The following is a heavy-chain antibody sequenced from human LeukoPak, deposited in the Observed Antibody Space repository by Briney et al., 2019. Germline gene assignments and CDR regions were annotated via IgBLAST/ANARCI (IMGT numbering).Heavy chain of an antibody. CDR3: ARGLWGDFWSGDYYYYYMDV. V-gene: IGHV1-8*03. D-gene: IGHD3-3*01. CDR2: MNPNRGDT. Sequence: GASVKVSCKASGYSFTSYDINWVRQATGQGLEWMRWMNPNRGDTGYAQKFQGRVTITRNTSISTAYMELSSLRSEDTAVYYCARGLWGDFWSGDYYYYYMDVWGEGTTVTVSS. J-gene: IGHJ6*03. CDR1: GYSFTSYD.